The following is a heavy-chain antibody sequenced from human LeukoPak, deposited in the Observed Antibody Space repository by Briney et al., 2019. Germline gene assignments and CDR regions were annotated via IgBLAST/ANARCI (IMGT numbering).Heavy chain of an antibody. D-gene: IGHD5-18*01. CDR1: GFTFSNAW. CDR3: ARKGYSYGHIFDY. J-gene: IGHJ4*02. CDR2: IKSKTDGGTT. Sequence: GGSLRLSCAASGFTFSNAWMNWVRQAPGKGLEWVGRIKSKTDGGTTDYAAPVKGRFTISRDDSKNTLYLQMNSLRAEDTAVYYCARKGYSYGHIFDYWGQGTLVTVSS. V-gene: IGHV3-15*01.